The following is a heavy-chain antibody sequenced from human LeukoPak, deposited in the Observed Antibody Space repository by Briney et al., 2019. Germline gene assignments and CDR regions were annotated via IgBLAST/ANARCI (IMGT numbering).Heavy chain of an antibody. CDR1: GGSIGGYY. CDR3: ARYGSGTYYNVIYYGIDV. J-gene: IGHJ6*02. Sequence: PSETLSLTCTVSGGSIGGYYWSWIRQPPGKGLDWIGSIYYSGSTIYNPSLKSRITISVDTSKNQFSLKLSSVTAADTAVYYCARYGSGTYYNVIYYGIDVWGQGTTVTVSS. D-gene: IGHD3-10*01. CDR2: IYYSGST. V-gene: IGHV4-59*01.